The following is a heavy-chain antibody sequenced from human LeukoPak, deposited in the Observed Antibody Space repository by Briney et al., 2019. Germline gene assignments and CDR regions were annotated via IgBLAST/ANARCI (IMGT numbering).Heavy chain of an antibody. CDR3: ARGGYDSRGYYDL. V-gene: IGHV3-7*01. Sequence: SGGSLRLSCAASGFTFSSYWMSWVRQAPGKGLEWVANIRQDGSEKYFVDSVKGRFTISRDNAKNSLYLQMNSLRAEDTAVYYCARGGYDSRGYYDLWGQGTLVTVSS. D-gene: IGHD3-22*01. J-gene: IGHJ5*02. CDR2: IRQDGSEK. CDR1: GFTFSSYW.